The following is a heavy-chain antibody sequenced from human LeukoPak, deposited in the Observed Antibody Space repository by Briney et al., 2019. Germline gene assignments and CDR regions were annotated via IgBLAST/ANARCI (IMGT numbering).Heavy chain of an antibody. CDR2: VHHSGTS. J-gene: IGHJ5*02. CDR1: GDSIRRYF. V-gene: IGHV4-59*01. Sequence: SGTLSLTCSVSGDSIRRYFWSWIRLSPGKGLEWIGYVHHSGTSRYKPSLESRVTMSLDTSENQFSLTLKSETAADTALYYCAGAEIDRLRSPGTLYYIDTWGPGTLVTVSS. D-gene: IGHD5-12*01. CDR3: AGAEIDRLRSPGTLYYIDT.